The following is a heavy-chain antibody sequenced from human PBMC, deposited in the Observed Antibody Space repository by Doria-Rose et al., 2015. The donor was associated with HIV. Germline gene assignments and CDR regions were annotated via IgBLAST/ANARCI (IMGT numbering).Heavy chain of an antibody. D-gene: IGHD6-13*01. CDR1: GVSLSSPGMG. CDR2: IISDDDR. CDR3: ARIKSSRWYHKYYFDF. V-gene: IGHV2-26*01. Sequence: QITLKVSGPVLVKPTETLTLTCTVSGVSLSSPGMGVSWIRQPPGKALEWLANIISDDDRSYKTSLKSRLTISRGTSKGQVVITKTDMDPVYTATYYCARIKSSRWYHKYYFDFWGQGTLVIVSA. J-gene: IGHJ4*02.